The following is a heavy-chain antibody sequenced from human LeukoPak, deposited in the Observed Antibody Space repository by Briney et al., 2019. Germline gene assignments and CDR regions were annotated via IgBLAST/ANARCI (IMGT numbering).Heavy chain of an antibody. Sequence: SETLSLTCTVSGGSISSYYWSWIRQPPGRGLEWIGYIYYSGSTNYNPSLKSRVTISVDTSKNQFSLKLSSVTAADTAVYYCARDLVNYYGSGMGFDYWGQGTLVTVSS. CDR3: ARDLVNYYGSGMGFDY. V-gene: IGHV4-59*01. CDR2: IYYSGST. D-gene: IGHD3-10*01. CDR1: GGSISSYY. J-gene: IGHJ4*02.